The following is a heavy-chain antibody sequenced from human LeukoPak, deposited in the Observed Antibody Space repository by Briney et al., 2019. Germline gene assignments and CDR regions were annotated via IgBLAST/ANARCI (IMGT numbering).Heavy chain of an antibody. Sequence: GGSLRLSCAASGFTFSSYWMSWVRQAPGKGLEWVANIKQDGSEKYYVDSVKGRFTISRDNAKNSLYLQMNSLRAEDTAVYYCARRYSSSPYPEYFQHWGQGTLVTVSS. CDR1: GFTFSSYW. CDR3: ARRYSSSPYPEYFQH. J-gene: IGHJ1*01. D-gene: IGHD6-13*01. CDR2: IKQDGSEK. V-gene: IGHV3-7*01.